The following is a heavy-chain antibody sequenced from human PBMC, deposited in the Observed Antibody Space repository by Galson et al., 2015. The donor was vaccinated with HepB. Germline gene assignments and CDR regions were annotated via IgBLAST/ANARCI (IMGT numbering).Heavy chain of an antibody. J-gene: IGHJ4*02. CDR2: ISSSSSYI. V-gene: IGHV3-21*01. D-gene: IGHD6-19*01. Sequence: SLRLSCAASGFTFSSYSMNWVRQAPGKGLEWVSSISSSSSYIYYADSVKGRFTISRDNAKNSLYLQMNSLRAEDTAVYYCARSSGAVAAADYWGQGTLVTVSS. CDR1: GFTFSSYS. CDR3: ARSSGAVAAADY.